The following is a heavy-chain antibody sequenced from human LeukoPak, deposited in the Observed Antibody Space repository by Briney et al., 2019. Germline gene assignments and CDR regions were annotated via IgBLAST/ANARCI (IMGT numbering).Heavy chain of an antibody. CDR3: ARGDYDYVWGSYRLDY. Sequence: ASVKASCKASGYTFTGYYMHWVRQAPGQGLEWMGWINPNSGGTNYAQKFQGRVTMTRDTSISTAYMELSRLRSDDTAVYYCARGDYDYVWGSYRLDYWGQGTLVTVSS. V-gene: IGHV1-2*02. CDR2: INPNSGGT. D-gene: IGHD3-16*01. CDR1: GYTFTGYY. J-gene: IGHJ4*02.